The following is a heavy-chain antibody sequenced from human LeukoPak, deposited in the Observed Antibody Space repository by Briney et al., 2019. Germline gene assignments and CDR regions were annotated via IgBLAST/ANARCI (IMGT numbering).Heavy chain of an antibody. CDR2: IRGSGGRT. V-gene: IGHV3-23*01. J-gene: IGHJ3*02. D-gene: IGHD3-22*01. CDR3: ANHRPDSSGYYPTPDAFDI. Sequence: GGSLRLSCAATGYSVYSYNMKGVRLAPGGGLEWGSAIRGSGGRTYYADSVKGRFTISRDNSKNTLYLQMNSLRAEDTAVYYCANHRPDSSGYYPTPDAFDIWGQGTMVTVSS. CDR1: GYSVYSYN.